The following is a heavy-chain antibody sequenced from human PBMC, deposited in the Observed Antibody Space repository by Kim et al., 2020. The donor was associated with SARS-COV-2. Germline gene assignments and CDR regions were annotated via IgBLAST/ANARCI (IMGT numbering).Heavy chain of an antibody. D-gene: IGHD3-3*01. J-gene: IGHJ5*02. CDR3: ARDMEWEQDNWFDP. CDR1: GGSISSGSYY. V-gene: IGHV4-61*02. Sequence: SETLSLTCTVSGGSISSGSYYWSWIRQPAGKGLEWIGRIYTSGSTNYNPSLKSRVTISVDTSKNQFSLKLSSVTAADTAVYYCARDMEWEQDNWFDPWGQGTLVTVSS. CDR2: IYTSGST.